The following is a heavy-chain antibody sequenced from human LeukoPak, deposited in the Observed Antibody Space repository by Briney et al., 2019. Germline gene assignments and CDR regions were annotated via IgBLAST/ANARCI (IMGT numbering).Heavy chain of an antibody. CDR2: IYYSGST. V-gene: IGHV4-31*03. D-gene: IGHD3-22*01. Sequence: SQTLSLTCTVSGGSINTGGYYWTWIRQHPGKGLEYIGYIYYSGSTYYNPSLKSRVTISIDTSNNQFSLKLSSVTAADTAVYYCARFDRDSSGYYFSDYWGQGTLVTVSS. J-gene: IGHJ4*02. CDR3: ARFDRDSSGYYFSDY. CDR1: GGSINTGGYY.